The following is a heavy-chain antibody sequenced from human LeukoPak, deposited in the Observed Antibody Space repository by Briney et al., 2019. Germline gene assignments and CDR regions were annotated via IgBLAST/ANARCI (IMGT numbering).Heavy chain of an antibody. CDR1: GFIFSSYG. J-gene: IGHJ4*02. CDR2: ISYDGSDK. Sequence: GGSLRLSCAASGFIFSSYGMHWVRQAPGKGLEWVAVISYDGSDKYYGDSVKGRFTISRDNSKNTVYLQMNNLRAEDTAVYYCGGAARRGSFYGFDYWGQGTLVTVSS. CDR3: GGAARRGSFYGFDY. V-gene: IGHV3-30*03. D-gene: IGHD1-26*01.